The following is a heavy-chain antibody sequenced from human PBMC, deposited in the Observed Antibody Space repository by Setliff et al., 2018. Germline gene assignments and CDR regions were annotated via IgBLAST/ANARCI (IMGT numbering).Heavy chain of an antibody. CDR2: IWDDGGNK. J-gene: IGHJ4*02. V-gene: IGHV3-33*08. Sequence: GGSLRLSCAASGFTFSTYRMHWVRQAPGKGLEWVAVIWDDGGNKYHADSGKGRFTISRDNSKNTLYLQMNGLRPEDTAVYYCARTCSGSGCYAGLESWGKGTPVTVSS. CDR1: GFTFSTYR. D-gene: IGHD2-15*01. CDR3: ARTCSGSGCYAGLES.